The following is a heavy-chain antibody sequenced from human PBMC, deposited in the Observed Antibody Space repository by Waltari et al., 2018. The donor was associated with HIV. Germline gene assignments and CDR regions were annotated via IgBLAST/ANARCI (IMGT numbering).Heavy chain of an antibody. D-gene: IGHD1-20*01. CDR2: IIPLYGKA. CDR3: AREKNQRLYKGCFDP. Sequence: QVQLVQSGAEVKKPGSSVKVSCKASGGTFSGYGFSWLRQAPGQGLEWMGGIIPLYGKATYAQRFQGRVTITADESTTTVSMELSSLRSEDTAVYYCAREKNQRLYKGCFDPWGQGTLVTVSS. CDR1: GGTFSGYG. J-gene: IGHJ5*02. V-gene: IGHV1-69*01.